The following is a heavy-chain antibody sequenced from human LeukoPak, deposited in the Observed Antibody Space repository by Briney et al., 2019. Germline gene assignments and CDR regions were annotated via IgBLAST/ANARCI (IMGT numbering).Heavy chain of an antibody. Sequence: PSETLSLTCAVYGGSFSGYYWSWIRRPPGKGLEWIGEINHSGSTNYNPSLKSRVTISVDTSKNQFSLKLSSVTAADTAVYYCARGRRSHDYYYYYMDVWGKGTTVTVSS. CDR2: INHSGST. CDR1: GGSFSGYY. V-gene: IGHV4-34*01. CDR3: ARGRRSHDYYYYYMDV. J-gene: IGHJ6*03.